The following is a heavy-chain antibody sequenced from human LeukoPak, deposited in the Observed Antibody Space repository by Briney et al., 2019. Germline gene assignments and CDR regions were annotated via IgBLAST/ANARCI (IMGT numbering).Heavy chain of an antibody. V-gene: IGHV3-66*01. CDR3: ARDREMASREVAFDI. CDR1: GFTVTDNY. CDR2: IYAGGST. Sequence: PGGSLRLSCAASGFTVTDNYMSWVCQAPGKGLEWVAVIYAGGSTYYADFVRGRFTLSRDESKNAVNLQMNSLRVEDTAVYYCARDREMASREVAFDIWGQGTAVTV. J-gene: IGHJ3*02. D-gene: IGHD5-24*01.